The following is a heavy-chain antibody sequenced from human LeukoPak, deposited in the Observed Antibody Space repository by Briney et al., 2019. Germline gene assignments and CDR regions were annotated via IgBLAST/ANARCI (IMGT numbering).Heavy chain of an antibody. CDR3: ARGGEWASSSWYYFDY. CDR1: GGSISSYY. Sequence: SETLSLTCTVSGGSISSYYWSWIRQPPGKGLEWIGYIYYSGSTNYNPSPKSRVTISVDTSKNQFSLKLSSVTAADTAVYYCARGGEWASSSWYYFDYWGQGTLVTVSS. D-gene: IGHD6-13*01. V-gene: IGHV4-59*08. J-gene: IGHJ4*02. CDR2: IYYSGST.